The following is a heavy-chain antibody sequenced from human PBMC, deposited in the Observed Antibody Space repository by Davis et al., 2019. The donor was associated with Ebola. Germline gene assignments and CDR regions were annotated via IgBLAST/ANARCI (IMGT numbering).Heavy chain of an antibody. D-gene: IGHD1-14*01. CDR3: AKGGTRTSITDY. V-gene: IGHV4-39*07. CDR2: IYYSGST. CDR1: GGSISSSSYY. Sequence: SETLSLTCTVSGGSISSSSYYWGWIRQPPGKGLEWIGSIYYSGSTYYNPSLKSRVTISVDTSQNQFSLNLSSVTAADTAVYYCAKGGTRTSITDYWGQGTLVTVSS. J-gene: IGHJ4*02.